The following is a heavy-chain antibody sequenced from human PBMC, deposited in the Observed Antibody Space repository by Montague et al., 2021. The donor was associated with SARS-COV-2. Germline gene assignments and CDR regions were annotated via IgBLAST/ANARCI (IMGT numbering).Heavy chain of an antibody. V-gene: IGHV4-61*02. CDR3: AGGPAATYYYGMDV. J-gene: IGHJ6*02. Sequence: TLSLTCTVSGGSISSGSYYWSWIRQPAGKGLEWIGRIYTSGSTNYNPSLKSRVHISVDTSKNQFSLKLSSVTAADTAVYYCAGGPAATYYYGMDVWGQGTTVTVSS. CDR1: GGSISSGSYY. D-gene: IGHD2-15*01. CDR2: IYTSGST.